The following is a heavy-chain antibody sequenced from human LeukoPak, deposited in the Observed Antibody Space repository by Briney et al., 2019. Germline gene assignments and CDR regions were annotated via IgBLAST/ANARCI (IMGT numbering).Heavy chain of an antibody. CDR2: IYYSGST. D-gene: IGHD3-22*01. CDR1: GGSISSSSYY. Sequence: SETLSLTCTVSGGSISSSSYYWGWIRQPPGKGLEWIGSIYYSGSTYYNPSLKSRVTISVDTSKNQFSLKLSSVTAADTAVYYCARAASRGTIVVVIWDAFDIWGQGTMVTVSS. CDR3: ARAASRGTIVVVIWDAFDI. J-gene: IGHJ3*02. V-gene: IGHV4-39*07.